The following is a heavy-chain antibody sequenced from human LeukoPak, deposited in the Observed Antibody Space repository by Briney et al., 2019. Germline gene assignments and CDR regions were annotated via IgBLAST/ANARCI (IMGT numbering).Heavy chain of an antibody. V-gene: IGHV3-53*01. J-gene: IGHJ3*02. D-gene: IGHD4-17*01. CDR3: ARGQSGDPAFDI. CDR2: IYSGGTT. Sequence: GGSLRLSCEASGFSVSNYYMTWVRQAPGKGLEWVSVIYSGGTTYYGDSVEGRFTITRDNSRNTLNLQMNSLRAEDTAVYCCARGQSGDPAFDIWGQGTMVTVSS. CDR1: GFSVSNYY.